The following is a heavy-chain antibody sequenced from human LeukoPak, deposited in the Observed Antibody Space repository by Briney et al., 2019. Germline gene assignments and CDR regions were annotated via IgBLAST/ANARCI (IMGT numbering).Heavy chain of an antibody. D-gene: IGHD2-2*01. CDR3: ARFTTDQYQLPHGVDY. J-gene: IGHJ4*02. V-gene: IGHV5-51*01. CDR1: GYSFTNYW. CDR2: IYPGDSDT. Sequence: GESLKISCKTSGYSFTNYWVGWVRQMPGKGLEWMGIIYPGDSDTRYSPSFQGQVTISADKSISTAYLQWSSLKASDTAMYYCARFTTDQYQLPHGVDYWGQGTLVTVSS.